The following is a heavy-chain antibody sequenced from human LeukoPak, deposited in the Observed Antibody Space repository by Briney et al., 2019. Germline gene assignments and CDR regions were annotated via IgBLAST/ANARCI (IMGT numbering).Heavy chain of an antibody. Sequence: GGSLRLSCTASGFSFSSYWMHWVRQAPGRGLEWVSRINIDGSVTDYTNSAGSVKGRFTISRDNAKNTLYLQMNSLRAEDTAVYSCARGDSPLVGTSAYFRDALDLWGQGTMVTVSS. D-gene: IGHD3-22*01. CDR1: GFSFSSYW. CDR3: ARGDSPLVGTSAYFRDALDL. CDR2: INIDGSVT. V-gene: IGHV3-74*01. J-gene: IGHJ3*01.